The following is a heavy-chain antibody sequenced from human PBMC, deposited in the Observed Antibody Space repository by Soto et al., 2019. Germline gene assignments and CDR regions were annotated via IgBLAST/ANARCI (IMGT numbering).Heavy chain of an antibody. V-gene: IGHV4-31*01. Sequence: QVQLRESGPGLVKPSQTLSLTCTVSGGSINSGGYYWNWIRQHPGKCLEWIGYMYYSGSTYYNPFLRSLVIISADTSENHFSLELSPVTAAYTAVYFCARGYRQSGYSSSWVFDYWGQGTLVNVSS. J-gene: IGHJ4*02. D-gene: IGHD6-13*01. CDR2: MYYSGST. CDR3: ARGYRQSGYSSSWVFDY. CDR1: GGSINSGGYY.